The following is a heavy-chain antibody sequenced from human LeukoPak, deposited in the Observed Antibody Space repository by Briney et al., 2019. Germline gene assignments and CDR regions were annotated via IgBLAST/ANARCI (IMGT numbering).Heavy chain of an antibody. V-gene: IGHV3-23*01. CDR1: GFTFSSYW. CDR3: AKEITIFGVADFPNSDY. J-gene: IGHJ4*02. D-gene: IGHD3-3*01. CDR2: ISGSGGST. Sequence: GGSLRLSCAASGFTFSSYWMYWLRQAPGKGLEWVSAISGSGGSTYYADSVKGRFTISRDNSKNTLYLQMNSLRAEDTAVYYCAKEITIFGVADFPNSDYWGQGALVTVSS.